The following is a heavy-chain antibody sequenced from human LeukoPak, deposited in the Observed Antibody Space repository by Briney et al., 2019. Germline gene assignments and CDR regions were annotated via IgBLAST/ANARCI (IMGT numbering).Heavy chain of an antibody. CDR3: AKIWDGTPLY. CDR2: ISGSGGTA. J-gene: IGHJ4*02. D-gene: IGHD1-26*01. CDR1: GFTFSIYA. Sequence: GGSLRLSCAASGFTFSIYAMSWVRQAPGKGLEWVSAISGSGGTAYYADSVKGRFTISSDNSKNTLYLQMNSLRAEDTAVYYCAKIWDGTPLYWGQGTLVAVSS. V-gene: IGHV3-23*01.